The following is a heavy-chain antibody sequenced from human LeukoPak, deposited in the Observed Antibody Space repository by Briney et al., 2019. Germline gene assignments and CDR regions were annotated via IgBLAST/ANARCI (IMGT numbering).Heavy chain of an antibody. J-gene: IGHJ4*02. CDR3: AKGMSSGWYYFDY. D-gene: IGHD6-19*01. CDR1: GFTFSSYA. V-gene: IGHV3-23*01. CDR2: ISGSGGST. Sequence: PGGSLRLSCAASGFTFSSYAMSWVRQAPGKGLEWVSAISGSGGSTYYADSVKGRFTISRDNSKNTLYLQMNSLRAEDTAVYFCAKGMSSGWYYFDYWGQGTLVTVSS.